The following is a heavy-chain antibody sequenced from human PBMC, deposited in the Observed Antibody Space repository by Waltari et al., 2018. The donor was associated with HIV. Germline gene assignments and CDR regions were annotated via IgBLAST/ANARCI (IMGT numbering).Heavy chain of an antibody. D-gene: IGHD3-16*01. CDR1: GGSIRSYY. V-gene: IGHV4-59*01. J-gene: IGHJ4*02. Sequence: QVQLQESGPGLVKPSETLSLTCTVPGGSIRSYYWSWIRQPPGKGLEWIGYIYYIGSTNYNPSLKRRVTISVDTSKNQCSLKLSSVTAADTAVYYCARGGRWSDYWGQGTLVTVSS. CDR2: IYYIGST. CDR3: ARGGRWSDY.